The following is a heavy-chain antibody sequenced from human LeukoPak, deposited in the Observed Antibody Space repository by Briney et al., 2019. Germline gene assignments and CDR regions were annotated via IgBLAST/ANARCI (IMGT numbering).Heavy chain of an antibody. V-gene: IGHV3-21*01. CDR2: ISTSSSYI. CDR3: ARGREMGTIRNGFDV. J-gene: IGHJ3*01. D-gene: IGHD5-24*01. Sequence: PGGSLRLSCAASGFTFSAYSMNWVRQAPGKGLEWVSSISTSSSYIYYADSVKGRFTVSRDNAKNSLFLQMNSLRAEDTALYYCARGREMGTIRNGFDVWGQGTIVSVSS. CDR1: GFTFSAYS.